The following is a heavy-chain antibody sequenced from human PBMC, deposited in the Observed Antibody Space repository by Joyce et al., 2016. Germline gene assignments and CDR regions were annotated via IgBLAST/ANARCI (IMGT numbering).Heavy chain of an antibody. CDR1: GYTLTDLS. Sequence: QVHLAQSGAEVKKPGASVKVSCKVSGYTLTDLSMHWVRQAPGKGLEWMGGFDPEDGETIDAQKFQDRVTMTEDTSTDTAYMELSSLRSEDTAVYYCATEIPISIFGLLAYNHGLDVWGQGTTVTVSS. D-gene: IGHD3-3*01. CDR2: FDPEDGET. J-gene: IGHJ6*02. V-gene: IGHV1-24*01. CDR3: ATEIPISIFGLLAYNHGLDV.